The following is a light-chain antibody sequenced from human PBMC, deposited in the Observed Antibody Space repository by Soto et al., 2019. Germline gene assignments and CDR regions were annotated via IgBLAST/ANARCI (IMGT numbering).Light chain of an antibody. V-gene: IGLV2-8*01. CDR1: SSDIGGYNY. CDR2: EVS. CDR3: SSYAGSNNPYV. Sequence: QSALTQPPSASGSPGQSVTISCTGTSSDIGGYNYVSWYQQHPGKAPKLMIYEVSSRPSGVPDRFSGSKSGNTASLTVSGLQAEDEADYYCSSYAGSNNPYVFGTGTSSPS. J-gene: IGLJ1*01.